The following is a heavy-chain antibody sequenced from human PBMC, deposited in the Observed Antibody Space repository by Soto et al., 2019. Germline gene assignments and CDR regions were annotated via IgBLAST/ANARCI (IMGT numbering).Heavy chain of an antibody. CDR3: ARDNYGGITIFGVVTDYYYYYGMDV. V-gene: IGHV3-21*01. CDR1: GFTFSSYS. CDR2: ISSSSSYI. J-gene: IGHJ6*02. D-gene: IGHD3-3*01. Sequence: PGGSLRLSCAASGFTFSSYSMNWVRQAPGKGLEWVSSISSSSSYIYYADSVKGRFTISRDNAKNSLYLQMNSLRAEDTAVYYCARDNYGGITIFGVVTDYYYYYGMDVWGQGTTVTVSS.